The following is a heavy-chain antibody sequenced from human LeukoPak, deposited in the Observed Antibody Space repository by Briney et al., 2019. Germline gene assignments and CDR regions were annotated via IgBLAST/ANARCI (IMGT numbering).Heavy chain of an antibody. Sequence: GGSLTLFCAASGLTFRNHWEHWARQAPGKGLVWVSRINSDGSDTTYTDSVKGRFTISRDNAKNTLYLQMNSLRVEDTAVYYCARSSAVTTLSLTYWGLGTLVTVSS. CDR3: ARSSAVTTLSLTY. D-gene: IGHD4-17*01. CDR2: INSDGSDT. V-gene: IGHV3-74*01. CDR1: GLTFRNHW. J-gene: IGHJ4*02.